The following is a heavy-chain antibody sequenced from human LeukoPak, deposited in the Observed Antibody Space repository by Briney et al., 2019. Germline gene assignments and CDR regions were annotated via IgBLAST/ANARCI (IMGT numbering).Heavy chain of an antibody. Sequence: SETLSLTCTVSGGSISSYYWSWIRQPPGKGLGWIGYIYYSGSTNYNPSLKSRVTISVDTSKNQFSLKLSSVTAADTAVYYCARGYCSSTSCYTQYFQHWGQGTLVTVSS. J-gene: IGHJ1*01. CDR3: ARGYCSSTSCYTQYFQH. D-gene: IGHD2-2*02. V-gene: IGHV4-59*12. CDR2: IYYSGST. CDR1: GGSISSYY.